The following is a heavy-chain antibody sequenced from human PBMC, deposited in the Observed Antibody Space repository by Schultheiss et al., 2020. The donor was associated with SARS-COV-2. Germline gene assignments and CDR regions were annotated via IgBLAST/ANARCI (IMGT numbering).Heavy chain of an antibody. V-gene: IGHV3-13*01. J-gene: IGHJ4*02. CDR1: GFTCSSCD. CDR2: IGTGGDR. CDR3: ARDNEGGSPLYSSSGTLDWHSSPPYY. D-gene: IGHD6-19*01. Sequence: GGSLRLSCAASGFTCSSCDMHWVRQGTGRGLEWVSRIGTGGDRCYPGSVKGRCTISRDNSKNTLYLQMNSLRAEDTAVYYCARDNEGGSPLYSSSGTLDWHSSPPYYWGQGTVVTVSS.